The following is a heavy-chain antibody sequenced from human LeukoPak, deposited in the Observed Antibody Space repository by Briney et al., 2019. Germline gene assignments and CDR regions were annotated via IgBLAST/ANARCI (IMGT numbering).Heavy chain of an antibody. CDR2: IYYGGST. CDR3: ARRGTVTHGVWFDP. CDR1: GGSISSYY. Sequence: SETLSLTCTVSGGSISSYYWGWIRQPPGKGLEWIGYIYYGGSTNYSPSLKSRVTISVDTSKNQFSLKLSSVTAADTAVYYCARRGTVTHGVWFDPWGQGTLVTVSS. V-gene: IGHV4-59*01. D-gene: IGHD4-17*01. J-gene: IGHJ5*02.